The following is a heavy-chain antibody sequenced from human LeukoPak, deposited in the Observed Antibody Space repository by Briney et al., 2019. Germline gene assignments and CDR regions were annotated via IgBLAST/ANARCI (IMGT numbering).Heavy chain of an antibody. J-gene: IGHJ4*02. CDR2: IYYSGST. CDR1: GGSINNYY. V-gene: IGHV4-59*12. D-gene: IGHD1-26*01. Sequence: SETLSLTCAVSGGSINNYYWTWIRQPPGKGLEWIGYIYYSGSTKYNPSLESRVTISVDTSKNQFSLKLSSVTAADTAVYYCARGGGSYDYWGQGTLVTVSS. CDR3: ARGGGSYDY.